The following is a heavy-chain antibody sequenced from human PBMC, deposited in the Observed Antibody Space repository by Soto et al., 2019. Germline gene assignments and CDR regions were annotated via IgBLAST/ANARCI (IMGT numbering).Heavy chain of an antibody. D-gene: IGHD1-26*01. Sequence: GESLKISCKSYGYSFTTYXIAWVRQMPGKGLEGMGRIQPGESDTRYGPAFQGRVSISADXSITAVDLQGRSLKASDTATYYCARSEXTYYKFYGMXVWRQRTTVTVSS. CDR3: ARSEXTYYKFYGMXV. V-gene: IGHV5-51*01. J-gene: IGHJ6*02. CDR1: GYSFTTYX. CDR2: IQPGESDT.